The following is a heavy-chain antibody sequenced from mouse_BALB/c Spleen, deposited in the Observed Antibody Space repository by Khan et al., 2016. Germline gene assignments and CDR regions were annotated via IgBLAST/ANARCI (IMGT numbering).Heavy chain of an antibody. Sequence: QVQLQQSGAELMKPGASVKISCKATGYTFSNYWIEWVKQRPGHGLEWIGDILPGSGYSNSNENFKGKATFTADASSNTAYMQLISLTSEDSAVYLCARALYSMDYWGQGTSVTVSS. CDR1: GYTFSNYW. CDR2: ILPGSGYS. J-gene: IGHJ4*01. CDR3: ARALYSMDY. V-gene: IGHV1-9*01.